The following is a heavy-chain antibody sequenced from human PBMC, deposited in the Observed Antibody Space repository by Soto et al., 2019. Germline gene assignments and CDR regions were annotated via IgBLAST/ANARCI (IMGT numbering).Heavy chain of an antibody. CDR3: AREGLRFGPNHAFAI. V-gene: IGHV4-59*01. CDR1: GGSISSYY. D-gene: IGHD3-10*01. J-gene: IGHJ3*02. Sequence: SETLSLTCTVSGGSISSYYWSWIRQPPGKGLEWIGYIYYSGSTNYNPSLKSRVTIPVDTSTNQSSLKLSSVPAADTAVYYCAREGLRFGPNHAFAIWGQGTMVTVSS. CDR2: IYYSGST.